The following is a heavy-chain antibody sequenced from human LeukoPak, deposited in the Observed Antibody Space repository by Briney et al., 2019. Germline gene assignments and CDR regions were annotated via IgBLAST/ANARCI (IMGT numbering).Heavy chain of an antibody. V-gene: IGHV3-9*01. CDR2: ISWDSRSI. Sequence: GGSLRLSCAASGFTFDDYAMQWVRQAPGKGLEWVSGISWDSRSIDYADSVKGRFTISRDSAKNTLYLQMNSLRADDTAVYYCARSRWLDAFDYWGQGTLVTVSS. J-gene: IGHJ4*02. D-gene: IGHD6-19*01. CDR1: GFTFDDYA. CDR3: ARSRWLDAFDY.